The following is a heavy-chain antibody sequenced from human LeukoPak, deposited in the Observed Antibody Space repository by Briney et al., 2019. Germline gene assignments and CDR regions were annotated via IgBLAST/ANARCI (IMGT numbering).Heavy chain of an antibody. CDR1: GFTFSSYA. J-gene: IGHJ4*02. D-gene: IGHD6-6*01. CDR2: ISSNGGST. Sequence: GGSLRLSCAASGFTFSSYAMHWVRQAPGKGLEYVSAISSNGGSTYYANSVKGRFTISRDNAKNSLYLQMNSLRAEDTAVYYCARASSQFDYWGQGTLVTVSS. CDR3: ARASSQFDY. V-gene: IGHV3-64*01.